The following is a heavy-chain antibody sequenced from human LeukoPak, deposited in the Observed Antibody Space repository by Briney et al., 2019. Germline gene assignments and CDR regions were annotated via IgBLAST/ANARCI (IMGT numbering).Heavy chain of an antibody. D-gene: IGHD1-26*01. J-gene: IGHJ4*02. CDR2: IHISGST. Sequence: PSETLSLTCSVSGGSMNRYFWSWIRQPAGKRPEWIGRIHISGSTTSNPSLKTRITMPLDTSRNQFSLQLNSLTAADTAVYFCARGVPYSGTYYFDCWGAGILVTVSS. V-gene: IGHV4-4*07. CDR1: GGSMNRYF. CDR3: ARGVPYSGTYYFDC.